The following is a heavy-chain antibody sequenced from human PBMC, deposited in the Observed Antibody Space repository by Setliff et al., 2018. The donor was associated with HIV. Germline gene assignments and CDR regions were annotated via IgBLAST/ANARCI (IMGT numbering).Heavy chain of an antibody. CDR2: IIPVFRTA. D-gene: IGHD5-18*01. V-gene: IGHV1-69*05. CDR3: ARNGLPIGYSYDYGYYYYMDV. CDR1: GGTFSSYA. J-gene: IGHJ6*03. Sequence: GASVKVSCKASGGTFSSYAISWVRQAPGQGLEWMGGIIPVFRTANYAQKFQGWVTMTRDTSISTAYMELSRLRSDDTAVYYCARNGLPIGYSYDYGYYYYMDVWGKGTTVTVSS.